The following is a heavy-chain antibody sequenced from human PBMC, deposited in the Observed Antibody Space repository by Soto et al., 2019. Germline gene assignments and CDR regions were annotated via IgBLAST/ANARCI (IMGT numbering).Heavy chain of an antibody. D-gene: IGHD3-10*01. CDR2: INDVGTYV. CDR3: VRVVITFMRRRIRADDSSLDV. V-gene: IGHV3-21*01. J-gene: IGHJ6*02. CDR1: GFTFSSYT. Sequence: EVRLVESGGGLVKTGGSLRISCAASGFTFSSYTMNWVRQAPGKGLEWVANINDVGTYVYYIDSVQGRFTISRDNAKNSGYMQKSSPRVEDTAVYYCVRVVITFMRRRIRADDSSLDVWGHGTRVPVSS.